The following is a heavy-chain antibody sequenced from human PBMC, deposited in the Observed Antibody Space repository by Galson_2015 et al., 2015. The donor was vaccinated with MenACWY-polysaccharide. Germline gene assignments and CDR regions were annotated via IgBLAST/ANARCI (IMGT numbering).Heavy chain of an antibody. J-gene: IGHJ4*02. CDR1: GFSVTATGVG. CDR2: IFWDGDQ. Sequence: PALVKPTQPLSLPCTFSGFSVTATGVGVGWIRQPPGKAPEWIALIFWDGDQRFNPPLGGRLNIKTDTSQDQVVLTMTDMDPVDTATYYCVRLLGGVSFDSWGQGTL. CDR3: VRLLGGVSFDS. D-gene: IGHD1-26*01. V-gene: IGHV2-5*02.